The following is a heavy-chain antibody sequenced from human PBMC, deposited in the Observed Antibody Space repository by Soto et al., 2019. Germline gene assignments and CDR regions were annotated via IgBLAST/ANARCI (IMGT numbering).Heavy chain of an antibody. J-gene: IGHJ6*02. Sequence: QVQLVQSGAEVKEPGSSVKVSCKASGGTFSSYAISWVRQAPGQGLEWMGGIIPIFGTANYAQKFQGRVTITADESTSTAYMELSSLRSEDTAVYYCARGRDIVVVVADDVPYYYYYYGMDVWGQGTTVTVSS. CDR2: IIPIFGTA. V-gene: IGHV1-69*12. CDR1: GGTFSSYA. D-gene: IGHD2-15*01. CDR3: ARGRDIVVVVADDVPYYYYYYGMDV.